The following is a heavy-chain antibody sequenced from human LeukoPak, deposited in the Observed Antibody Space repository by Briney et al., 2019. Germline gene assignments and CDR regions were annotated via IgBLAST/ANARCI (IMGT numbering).Heavy chain of an antibody. CDR1: GGTFSSYA. CDR2: IIPIFGTA. D-gene: IGHD3-10*01. CDR3: ARVRVGGYYYYYMDV. Sequence: ASVKVSCKASGGTFSSYAISWVRQAPGQGLEWMGGIIPIFGTANYAQKFQGRVTITADKSTSTAYMELSSLRSEDTAVYYCARVRVGGYYYYYMDVWGKGTTVTISS. J-gene: IGHJ6*03. V-gene: IGHV1-69*06.